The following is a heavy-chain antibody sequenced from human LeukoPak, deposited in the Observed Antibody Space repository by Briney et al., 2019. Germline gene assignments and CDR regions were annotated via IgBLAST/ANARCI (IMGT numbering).Heavy chain of an antibody. Sequence: PGRSLRLSCAASGFTFSSYAMHWVRQAPGKGLEWVAVISYDGSNKYYANSVKGRLTISRDNSKNTLYLQMNSLRAEDTAVYYCARGPETDFWSGYADYWGQGTLVTVSS. CDR3: ARGPETDFWSGYADY. CDR2: ISYDGSNK. D-gene: IGHD3-3*01. V-gene: IGHV3-30*01. CDR1: GFTFSSYA. J-gene: IGHJ4*02.